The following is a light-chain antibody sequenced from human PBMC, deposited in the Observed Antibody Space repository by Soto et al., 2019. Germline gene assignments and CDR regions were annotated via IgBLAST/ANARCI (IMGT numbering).Light chain of an antibody. V-gene: IGLV2-23*01. Sequence: QSVLTQPASVSGSPGQSITISCTGTSSDVGSYNLVSWYQQHPGKAPKLMIYEGSKRPSGVSNRFSGSKSGNTASLTISGLKAEDEAVYYCCSYAGMGFGGGTKVTVL. CDR3: CSYAGMG. J-gene: IGLJ2*01. CDR2: EGS. CDR1: SSDVGSYNL.